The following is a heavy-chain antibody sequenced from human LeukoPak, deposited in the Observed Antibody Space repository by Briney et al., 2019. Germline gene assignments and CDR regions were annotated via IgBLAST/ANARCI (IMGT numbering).Heavy chain of an antibody. CDR2: VYYSGST. J-gene: IGHJ6*03. CDR1: SGSIYSRDYY. D-gene: IGHD1-26*01. Sequence: SETLSLTCTVSSGSIYSRDYYWGWIRQPPGKGLEWIASVYYSGSTYYSTSLKSRVTISVDTSKNQFSLKLSSVTAADTAVYYCAREGSGSYYYYYYYMDVWGKGTTVTVSS. CDR3: AREGSGSYYYYYYYMDV. V-gene: IGHV4-39*02.